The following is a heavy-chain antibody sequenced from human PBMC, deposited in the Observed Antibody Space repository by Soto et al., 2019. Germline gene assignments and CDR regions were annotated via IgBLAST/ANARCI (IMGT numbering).Heavy chain of an antibody. CDR2: IYPSDSDT. D-gene: IGHD3-3*01. Sequence: PGESLKISCKGSGYNFAGYWIAWVRQMPGKGLELMGIIYPSDSDTRYRPSFQGQVTISADKSISSAYLQWISLRASDTAMYYCARGGVSTRTFDHWGQETPVTVSS. J-gene: IGHJ4*02. CDR1: GYNFAGYW. V-gene: IGHV5-51*01. CDR3: ARGGVSTRTFDH.